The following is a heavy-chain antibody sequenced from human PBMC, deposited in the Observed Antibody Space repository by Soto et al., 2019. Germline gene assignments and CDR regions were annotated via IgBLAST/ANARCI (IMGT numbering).Heavy chain of an antibody. V-gene: IGHV3-21*01. CDR3: ARGLEMAIRDAFDI. Sequence: EVQLVEAGGGLVKPGGSLRLSCAASGFTFSRYAMNWVRRAPGKGLEWVSSISSGSTYIYYGDSVKGRFTCSRDNAQNSLYLQMDGLRAEDTAVYYCARGLEMAIRDAFDIRGQGVMVTVSS. CDR2: ISSGSTYI. D-gene: IGHD3-16*01. J-gene: IGHJ3*02. CDR1: GFTFSRYA.